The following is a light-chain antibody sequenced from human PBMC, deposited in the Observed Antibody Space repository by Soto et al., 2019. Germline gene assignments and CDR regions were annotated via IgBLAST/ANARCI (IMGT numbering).Light chain of an antibody. V-gene: IGKV4-1*01. CDR1: QSILYSSNNKNL. J-gene: IGKJ2*01. CDR3: QQYYSPPRYT. Sequence: DIVMTQSPEYLAVSLGERATINCRSSQSILYSSNNKNLIAWYQQKPGQPPKLLIYWASTRQSGVPDRFSGIGSGRDFTPTISSLQAEGVAVYYCQQYYSPPRYTFGQGTRLGIK. CDR2: WAS.